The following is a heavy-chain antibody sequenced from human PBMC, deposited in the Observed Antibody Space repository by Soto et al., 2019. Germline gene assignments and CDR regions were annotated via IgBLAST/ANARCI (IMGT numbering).Heavy chain of an antibody. Sequence: SGPTLVNPRQTLSLTGAFAGSSLSSSGMCLNWIRQPPGKPLEWLALIDWEGYKYYSPSLKTRASISRDTSRNQVVLTMTNVGPADTATYYCALIRRYCRGNVCYSLPNDYWVPGILVTGSS. V-gene: IGHV2-70*12. CDR1: GSSLSSSGMC. CDR2: IDWEGYK. J-gene: IGHJ4*02. CDR3: ALIRRYCRGNVCYSLPNDY. D-gene: IGHD2-15*01.